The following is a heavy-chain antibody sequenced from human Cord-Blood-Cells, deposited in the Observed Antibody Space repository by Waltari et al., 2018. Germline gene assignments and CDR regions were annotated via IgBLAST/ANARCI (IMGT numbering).Heavy chain of an antibody. D-gene: IGHD6-13*01. CDR3: AREAAADY. Sequence: EVQLVESGGGLVQPGGSLRLSCAASGFTSSSYSMNWVRQAPGKGREWVSSISSSSSTICYTDSVKCRFTISRDNAKNSLYLQMNSLRDEDTAVYYCAREAAADYWGQGTLVTVSS. CDR2: ISSSSSTI. V-gene: IGHV3-48*02. CDR1: GFTSSSYS. J-gene: IGHJ4*02.